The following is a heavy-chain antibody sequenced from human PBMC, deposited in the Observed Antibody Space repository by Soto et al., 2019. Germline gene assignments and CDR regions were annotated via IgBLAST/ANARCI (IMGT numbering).Heavy chain of an antibody. V-gene: IGHV6-1*01. J-gene: IGHJ3*02. D-gene: IGHD1-1*01. CDR1: GDSVSSNSSA. CDR3: ARVYKYTGRIDDVFDI. CDR2: TYYRSKWYN. Sequence: PSQTLSLTCAISGDSVSSNSSAWNWIRQSPSRGLEWLGRTYYRSKWYNDYAVSVKSRITINPDTSKNQFSLQLNSVTPEDTAVYYCARVYKYTGRIDDVFDIWGQGTMVTGSS.